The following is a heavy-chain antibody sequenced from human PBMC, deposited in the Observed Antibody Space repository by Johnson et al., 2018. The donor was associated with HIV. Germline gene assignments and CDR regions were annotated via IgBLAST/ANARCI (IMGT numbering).Heavy chain of an antibody. V-gene: IGHV3-30-3*01. CDR3: AKDVGNYWPDSFDI. CDR2: ISYDGSNK. J-gene: IGHJ3*02. D-gene: IGHD3-22*01. Sequence: QVQLVESGGGVVQPGRSLRLSCAASEFTFSSYAMHWVRQAPGKGLEWVAVISYDGSNKYYADSVKGRFTISRDNSENTLYLQMNSLRDEDTAVYYCAKDVGNYWPDSFDIWGQGTMVTVSS. CDR1: EFTFSSYA.